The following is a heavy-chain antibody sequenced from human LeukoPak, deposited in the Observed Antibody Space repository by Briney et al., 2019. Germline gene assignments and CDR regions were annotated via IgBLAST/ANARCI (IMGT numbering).Heavy chain of an antibody. CDR1: GFTLRIST. J-gene: IGHJ5*02. Sequence: PGTFLRLSYAVSGFTLRISTISTLRRAPRKRQNTVSAISGSGGSTYYADSVKGRFTISRDNSKNTLYLQMNSLRAEDTAVYYCAKDHAQYQLRRNWFDPWGQGTLVTVSS. V-gene: IGHV3-23*01. CDR2: ISGSGGST. CDR3: AKDHAQYQLRRNWFDP. D-gene: IGHD2-2*01.